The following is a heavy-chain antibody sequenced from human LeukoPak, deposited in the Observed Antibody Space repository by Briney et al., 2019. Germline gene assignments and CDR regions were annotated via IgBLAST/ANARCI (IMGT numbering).Heavy chain of an antibody. CDR3: ARDRGRDAFDI. J-gene: IGHJ3*02. Sequence: SGGSLRLSCAASGFTFSSYEMNWVRQAPGKGLEWVSYISSSGSTIYYADSVKGRFTISRDNAKNSLYLQMNSLRAEDTAVYYCARDRGRDAFDIWGQGTMVTVSS. V-gene: IGHV3-48*03. CDR1: GFTFSSYE. CDR2: ISSSGSTI.